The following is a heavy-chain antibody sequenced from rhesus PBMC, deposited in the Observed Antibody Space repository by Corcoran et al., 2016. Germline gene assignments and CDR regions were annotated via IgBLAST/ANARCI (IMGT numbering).Heavy chain of an antibody. V-gene: IGHV2-95*01. CDR1: GFSISTSGTG. CDR3: ARVEISSGWYLEYFEF. Sequence: QVTLKESGPALVKPTQTLTLTCTFSGFSISTSGTGVGWIRQPPGKALEWLASIYWNDSKYYGTSLKSRLTISKDTSKNQVVLTMTNMDPVDTATYYCARVEISSGWYLEYFEFWGQGALVTVSS. J-gene: IGHJ1*01. D-gene: IGHD6-31*01. CDR2: IYWNDSK.